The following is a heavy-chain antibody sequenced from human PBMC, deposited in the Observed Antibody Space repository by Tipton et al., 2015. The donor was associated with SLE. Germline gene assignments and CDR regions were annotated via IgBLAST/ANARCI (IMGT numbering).Heavy chain of an antibody. D-gene: IGHD5-24*01. CDR1: GFTFSSYW. CDR2: IKQDGSEK. V-gene: IGHV3-7*01. J-gene: IGHJ4*02. CDR3: ARGGPGATNYFDY. Sequence: SLRLSCAASGFTFSSYWMSWVRQAPGKGLEWVANIKQDGSEKCYVDSVKGRFTISRDNAKNSLYLQMNSLRAEDTAVYYCARGGPGATNYFDYWGQGTLVTVSS.